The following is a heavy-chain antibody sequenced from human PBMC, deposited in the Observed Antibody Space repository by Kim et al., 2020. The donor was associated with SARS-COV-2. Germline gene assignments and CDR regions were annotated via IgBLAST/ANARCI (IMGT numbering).Heavy chain of an antibody. Sequence: SETLSLTCAVYGGSFTGYSWSWIRQPPGKGLEWIGEINHSGSTSYNPSLKSRVTISVDTSKNQFSLKLKSVTAADTAVYYCARGKSEISMIVVVMTGASYYFDYWGQGNLVTVSS. D-gene: IGHD3-22*01. J-gene: IGHJ4*02. CDR1: GGSFTGYS. CDR3: ARGKSEISMIVVVMTGASYYFDY. CDR2: INHSGST. V-gene: IGHV4-34*01.